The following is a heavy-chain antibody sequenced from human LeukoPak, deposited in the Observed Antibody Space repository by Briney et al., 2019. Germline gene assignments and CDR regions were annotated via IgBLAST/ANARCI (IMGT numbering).Heavy chain of an antibody. V-gene: IGHV3-23*01. J-gene: IGHJ4*02. CDR2: VSGSGRNT. Sequence: GGSLRLPCAGSGFTFSNYAMTWVRQAPGKGLEWVSSVSGSGRNTFYPDSVEGRFTISRDNSKNTVYLQMNSLRADDTAVYYCVKLRGPTSFFDYWGQGTLVTVSS. CDR1: GFTFSNYA. CDR3: VKLRGPTSFFDY. D-gene: IGHD3-10*01.